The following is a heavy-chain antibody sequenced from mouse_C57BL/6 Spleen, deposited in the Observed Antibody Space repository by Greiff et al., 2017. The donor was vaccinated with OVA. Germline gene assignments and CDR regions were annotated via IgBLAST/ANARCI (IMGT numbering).Heavy chain of an antibody. CDR3: TIFTTVVGGY. V-gene: IGHV1-82*01. J-gene: IGHJ2*01. CDR2: IYPGDGDT. D-gene: IGHD1-1*01. CDR1: GYAFSSSW. Sequence: VQLQQSGPELVKPGASVKISCKASGYAFSSSWMNWVKQRPGKGLEWIGRIYPGDGDTNYNGKFKGKATLTADKSSSTAYMQLSSLTSEDSAVYFCTIFTTVVGGYWGQGTTLTVSS.